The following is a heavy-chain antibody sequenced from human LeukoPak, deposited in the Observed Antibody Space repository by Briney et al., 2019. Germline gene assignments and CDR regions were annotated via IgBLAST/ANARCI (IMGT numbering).Heavy chain of an antibody. Sequence: PGRSLRLSCAASGFTFSSYAMHWVRQAPGKGLEWVAIISSDGSVYYYADSVKGRFTISRDTSKNTLYLQMNSLRAEDTAMYYCAKDRRDGYNYLFDYWGQGTLVTVSS. CDR3: AKDRRDGYNYLFDY. D-gene: IGHD5-24*01. V-gene: IGHV3-30*18. CDR2: ISSDGSVY. CDR1: GFTFSSYA. J-gene: IGHJ4*02.